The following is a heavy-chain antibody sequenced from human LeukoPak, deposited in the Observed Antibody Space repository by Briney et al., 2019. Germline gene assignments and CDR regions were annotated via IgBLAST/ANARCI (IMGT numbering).Heavy chain of an antibody. CDR1: GYSFTSYW. CDR2: IYPGDSDT. D-gene: IGHD1-26*01. J-gene: IGHJ6*02. CDR3: ARPGGATPYYYYYGVDV. Sequence: GESLKISCKGSGYSFTSYWIGWVLQMPGKGLEWMAIIYPGDSDTIYSPSFQGQVTISADKSIRTAYLQWSSLKASHTAMYYCARPGGATPYYYYYGVDVWGQGTTVTVSS. V-gene: IGHV5-51*01.